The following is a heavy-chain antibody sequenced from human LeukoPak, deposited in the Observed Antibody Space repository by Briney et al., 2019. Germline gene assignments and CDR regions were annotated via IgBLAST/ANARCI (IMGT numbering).Heavy chain of an antibody. Sequence: ASVKVSCKASGYTFTSYGISWVGQAPGQGLEWMGWISAYNGNTNYAQKLQGRVTMTTDTSTSTAYMELRSLRSDDTAVYYCARDSVTLWFGELLYFDYWGQGTLVTVSS. V-gene: IGHV1-18*01. CDR1: GYTFTSYG. CDR3: ARDSVTLWFGELLYFDY. J-gene: IGHJ4*02. CDR2: ISAYNGNT. D-gene: IGHD3-10*01.